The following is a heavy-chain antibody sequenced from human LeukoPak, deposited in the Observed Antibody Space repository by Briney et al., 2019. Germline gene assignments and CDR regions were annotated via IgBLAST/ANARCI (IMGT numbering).Heavy chain of an antibody. J-gene: IGHJ3*02. D-gene: IGHD3-9*01. CDR2: IQYDGSNQ. Sequence: GGSLRLSCAASGFLFSSYGMHWVRQAPGKGLEWVAFIQYDGSNQYYADSVKGRFTISRDNSKNTLYLQMNSLRAEDSAVYYCASGGRYFDWLLFTHDAFDIWGQGTMVTVSS. V-gene: IGHV3-30*02. CDR3: ASGGRYFDWLLFTHDAFDI. CDR1: GFLFSSYG.